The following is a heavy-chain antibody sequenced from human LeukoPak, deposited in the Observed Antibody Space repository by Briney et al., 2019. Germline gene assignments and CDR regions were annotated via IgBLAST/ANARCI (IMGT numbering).Heavy chain of an antibody. CDR3: ARVGRRPYDAFDI. D-gene: IGHD1-1*01. V-gene: IGHV1-46*01. CDR1: TYTFTIYY. CDR2: INPSGGST. Sequence: ASVTVSFTASTYTFTIYYMHWVRHAPGQGHEWMGIINPSGGSTSYAQKFQGRVTINRDKATSTVYMELSSLRSEDTAVYYCARVGRRPYDAFDIWGQGTMVTASS. J-gene: IGHJ3*02.